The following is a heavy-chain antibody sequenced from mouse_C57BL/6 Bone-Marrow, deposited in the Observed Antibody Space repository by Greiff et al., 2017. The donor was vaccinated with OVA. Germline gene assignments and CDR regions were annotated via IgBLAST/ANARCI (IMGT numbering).Heavy chain of an antibody. CDR1: GYAFSSSW. Sequence: QVQLQQSGPELVKPGASVKISCKASGYAFSSSWMNWVKQRPGQGLEWIGRIYPGDGGTNYNGKFKGKATLTADKSSSTAYMQLSSLTSEDSAVYFCARACWLLYFDYWGQGTTLTVSS. J-gene: IGHJ2*01. CDR3: ARACWLLYFDY. D-gene: IGHD2-3*01. CDR2: IYPGDGGT. V-gene: IGHV1-82*01.